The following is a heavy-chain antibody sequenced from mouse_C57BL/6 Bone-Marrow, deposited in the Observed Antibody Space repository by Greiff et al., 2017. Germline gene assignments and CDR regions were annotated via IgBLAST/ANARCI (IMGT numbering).Heavy chain of an antibody. CDR2: IDPSDSET. D-gene: IGHD2-2*01. CDR3: ARWGYHWYFDV. J-gene: IGHJ1*03. Sequence: VQLQQPGAELVRPGSSVKLSCKASGYTFTSYWMHWVKQRPIQGLEWIGNIDPSDSETHYNQKFKDKATLTVDKSSSTAYMQLSSLTSEDSAVYYCARWGYHWYFDVWGTGTTVTVSS. V-gene: IGHV1-52*01. CDR1: GYTFTSYW.